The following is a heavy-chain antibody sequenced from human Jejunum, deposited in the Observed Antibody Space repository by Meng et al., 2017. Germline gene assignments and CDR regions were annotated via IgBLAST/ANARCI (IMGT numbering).Heavy chain of an antibody. CDR3: AKERGHWYLAL. J-gene: IGHJ2*01. CDR1: GFTLSSYG. V-gene: IGHV3-23*01. Sequence: GESLKISCAATGFTLSSYGMTWVRQAPGKGLEWVSVIRNDGGSTEYADSVKGRFTISRDNYKNTLYVQMDSLRAEDTAVYYCAKERGHWYLALWGRGSLVTVSS. D-gene: IGHD3-10*01. CDR2: IRNDGGST.